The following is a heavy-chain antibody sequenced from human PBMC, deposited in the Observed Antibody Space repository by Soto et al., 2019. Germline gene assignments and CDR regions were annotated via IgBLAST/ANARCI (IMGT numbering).Heavy chain of an antibody. D-gene: IGHD2-15*01. CDR2: IISSSSYI. V-gene: IGHV3-21*01. CDR3: ARDKDVWYEGYFDY. Sequence: EVQLVESGGGLVKPGGSLRLSCAASGFTFSSYSMNWVRQAPGKGLEWVSSIISSSSYIYYADSVKGRFTISRDNAKNSLYLQMNSLRAEDTAVYYCARDKDVWYEGYFDYWGQGTLVTVSS. J-gene: IGHJ4*02. CDR1: GFTFSSYS.